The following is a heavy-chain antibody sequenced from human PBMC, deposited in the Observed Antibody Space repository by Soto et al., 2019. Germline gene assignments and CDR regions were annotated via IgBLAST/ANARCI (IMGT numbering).Heavy chain of an antibody. V-gene: IGHV2-5*02. CDR3: AHCRGGVASF. Sequence: QITLNESGPALVKPTQTLTLTCTFSGFSLNTRDVVVGWIRQPPGKALEWLGVVYWDDDKTYSPSLKSRLTITKDTPKNQVVLRMTKMYPVDTATSYCAHCRGGVASFWGQGTLVTVSS. J-gene: IGHJ4*02. CDR2: VYWDDDK. CDR1: GFSLNTRDVV. D-gene: IGHD3-16*01.